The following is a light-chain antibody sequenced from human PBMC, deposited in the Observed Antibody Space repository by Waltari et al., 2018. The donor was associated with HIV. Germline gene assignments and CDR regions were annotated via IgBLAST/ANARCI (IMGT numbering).Light chain of an antibody. CDR3: TSYLSSATPE. V-gene: IGLV2-14*01. J-gene: IGLJ3*02. CDR2: EVT. Sequence: QSALAQPASVSGSPGQTISISCTGVGSDIYKDVSWYQHRPGKVPKVIIYEVTNRLSGVSPRFSGSKSGNTASLTISGLQSEDEADYFCTSYLSSATPEFGGGTRLTVL. CDR1: GSDIYKD.